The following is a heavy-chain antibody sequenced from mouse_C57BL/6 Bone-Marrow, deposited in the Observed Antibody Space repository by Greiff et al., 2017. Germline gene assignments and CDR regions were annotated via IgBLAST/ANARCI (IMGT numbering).Heavy chain of an antibody. V-gene: IGHV1-80*01. CDR3: ARRYYDGSSSFYAMDY. CDR2: IYPGDGDT. J-gene: IGHJ4*01. CDR1: GYAFSSYW. D-gene: IGHD1-1*01. Sequence: QVQLQQSGAELVKPGASVKISCKASGYAFSSYWMNWVKQRPGKGLEWIGQIYPGDGDTNYNGKFKGKATLTADKSSSTAYMQLSSLTSEDSAVYFCARRYYDGSSSFYAMDYWGQGTSVTVSS.